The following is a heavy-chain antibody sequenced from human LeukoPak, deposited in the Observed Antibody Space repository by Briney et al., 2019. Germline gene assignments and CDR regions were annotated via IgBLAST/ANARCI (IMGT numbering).Heavy chain of an antibody. V-gene: IGHV1-69*04. CDR1: GGTFSSFA. CDR2: IIPILGIA. Sequence: ASVKVSCKASGGTFSSFAISWVRQAPGQGLEWMRRIIPILGIANYAQKFQGRVTITADKSTSTAYMELTSLRSEDTAVYYCARDEWQVKTFDYWGQGTLVTVSS. D-gene: IGHD2-8*01. J-gene: IGHJ4*02. CDR3: ARDEWQVKTFDY.